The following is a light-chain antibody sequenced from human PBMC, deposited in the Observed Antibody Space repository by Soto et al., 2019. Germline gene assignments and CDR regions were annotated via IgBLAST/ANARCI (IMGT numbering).Light chain of an antibody. J-gene: IGLJ2*01. V-gene: IGLV2-14*03. CDR2: NVS. Sequence: QSALTQPASVSGSPGQSITISCTGTSSDIGAYNYVSWYQQHPGKAPKLMIYNVSNRPSGVSNRFSGSKSANTASLTISGLQAEDEADYYCNSYTSSSTLVFGGGTKVTVL. CDR3: NSYTSSSTLV. CDR1: SSDIGAYNY.